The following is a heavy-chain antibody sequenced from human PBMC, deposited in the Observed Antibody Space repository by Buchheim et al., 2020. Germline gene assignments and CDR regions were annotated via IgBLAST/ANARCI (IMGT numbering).Heavy chain of an antibody. CDR3: ARMWEPGSYYYYGMDV. J-gene: IGHJ6*02. Sequence: QVQLQESGPGLVKPSETLSLTCTVSGGSISSYYWSWIRQPPGKGLEWIGYIYYSGSTNYNPSLKSRVTISVDTSKNQFSLKLSSVTAADTAVYYCARMWEPGSYYYYGMDVWGQGTT. V-gene: IGHV4-59*01. CDR1: GGSISSYY. CDR2: IYYSGST. D-gene: IGHD1-26*01.